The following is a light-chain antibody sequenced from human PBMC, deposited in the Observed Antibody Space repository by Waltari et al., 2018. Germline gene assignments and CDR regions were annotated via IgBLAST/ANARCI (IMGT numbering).Light chain of an antibody. V-gene: IGKV3-15*01. CDR2: DSL. J-gene: IGKJ3*01. CDR1: QTVTNI. CDR3: QQYNNWPLT. Sequence: DIMMTQSPATLSVSPGDRATLSCGASQTVTNILAWDQQQPGQPPRLLTYDSLTRATGTPARFSGSQSGTEFTLTITSLQSEDFGIYYCQQYNNWPLTFGPGTKVDIK.